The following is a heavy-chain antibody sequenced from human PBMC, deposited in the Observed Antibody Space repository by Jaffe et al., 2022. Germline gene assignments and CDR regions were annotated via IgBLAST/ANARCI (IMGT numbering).Heavy chain of an antibody. V-gene: IGHV3-30*02. CDR2: IRYDGSNK. D-gene: IGHD6-19*01. Sequence: QVQLVESGGGVVQPGGSLRLSCAASGFTFSSYGMHWVRQAPGKGLEWVAFIRYDGSNKYYADSVKGRFTISRDNSKNTLYLQMNSLRAEDTAVYYCAKDLGIAVAGRRPGGRAFDIWGQGTMVTVSS. J-gene: IGHJ3*02. CDR3: AKDLGIAVAGRRPGGRAFDI. CDR1: GFTFSSYG.